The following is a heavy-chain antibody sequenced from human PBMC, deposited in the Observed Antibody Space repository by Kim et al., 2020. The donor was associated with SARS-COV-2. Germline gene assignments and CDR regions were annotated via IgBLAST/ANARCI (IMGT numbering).Heavy chain of an antibody. D-gene: IGHD3-10*01. CDR3: ARGDLLNYGSGTIPRPNYGMDV. Sequence: ASVKVSCKASGYTFTSYAMHWVRQAPGQRLEWMGWINAGNGNTKYSQKFQGRVTITRDTSASTAYMELSSLRSEDTAVYYCARGDLLNYGSGTIPRPNYGMDVWGQGTTVTVSS. CDR1: GYTFTSYA. J-gene: IGHJ6*02. V-gene: IGHV1-3*01. CDR2: INAGNGNT.